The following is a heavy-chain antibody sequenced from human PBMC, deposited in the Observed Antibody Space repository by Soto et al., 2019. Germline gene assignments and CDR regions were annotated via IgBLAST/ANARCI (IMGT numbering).Heavy chain of an antibody. J-gene: IGHJ6*02. Sequence: XESLSLTCAASGFTFSSYGMHWVRQAPGKGLEWVAVIWYDGSNKYYADSVKGRFTISRDNSKNTLYLQMNSLRAEDTAVYYCARVYGGNWYGMDVWGQGTTVTVSS. V-gene: IGHV3-33*01. CDR3: ARVYGGNWYGMDV. CDR1: GFTFSSYG. D-gene: IGHD2-15*01. CDR2: IWYDGSNK.